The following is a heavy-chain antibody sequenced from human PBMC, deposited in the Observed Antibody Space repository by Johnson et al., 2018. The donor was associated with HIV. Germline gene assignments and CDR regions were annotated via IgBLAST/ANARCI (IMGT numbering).Heavy chain of an antibody. V-gene: IGHV3-30-3*01. J-gene: IGHJ3*02. CDR2: ISYDGTNK. D-gene: IGHD3-22*01. CDR1: GFTFSSYA. CDR3: AKGVDYYDSSPADAFDI. Sequence: QVQLVESGGGVVQPGGSLGLSCAASGFTFSSYAMHWVRQAPGKGLEWVALISYDGTNKYYADSVKGRFTISRDNPKNTLYLQMNSLNTDDTAFYYCAKGVDYYDSSPADAFDIWGQGTMVTVAS.